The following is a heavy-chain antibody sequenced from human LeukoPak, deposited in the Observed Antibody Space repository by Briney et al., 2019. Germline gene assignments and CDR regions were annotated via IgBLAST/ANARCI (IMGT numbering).Heavy chain of an antibody. CDR1: GYMFTNYF. CDR3: ARRDCVGDCYSNWFDP. CDR2: INPRGGST. J-gene: IGHJ5*02. D-gene: IGHD2-21*02. Sequence: GSVKVSCKASGYMFTNYFMHWVRQAPGQGLEWMGIINPRGGSTGHTQNFQGRITMTTDMAARTVYMELSSLESEDTAVYYCARRDCVGDCYSNWFDPWGQGTLVTVSS. V-gene: IGHV1-46*01.